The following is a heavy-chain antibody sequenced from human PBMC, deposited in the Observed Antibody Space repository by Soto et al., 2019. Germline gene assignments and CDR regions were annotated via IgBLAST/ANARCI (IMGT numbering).Heavy chain of an antibody. D-gene: IGHD1-26*01. CDR3: AKEMARIGKWGFDL. Sequence: EVQLLESGGRIVRPGGSLRLSCATSGFTFTDYAMSWVRQAPGKGLEWVSAISGGGGDSTYHADSVNGRLTISKDNAKNTLYLQLSRLRDDDTAVYYCAKEMARIGKWGFDLWGQGTMVTVSS. V-gene: IGHV3-23*01. CDR1: GFTFTDYA. CDR2: ISGGGGDST. J-gene: IGHJ3*01.